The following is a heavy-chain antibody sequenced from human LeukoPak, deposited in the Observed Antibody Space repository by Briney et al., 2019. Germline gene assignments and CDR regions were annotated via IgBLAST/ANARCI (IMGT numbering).Heavy chain of an antibody. D-gene: IGHD3-3*01. CDR1: GYTFTSYG. CDR3: ARAQQVPSELQYDFWSGSYPTRPDY. CDR2: ISAYNGNT. Sequence: ASVKVSCKASGYTFTSYGISWVRQAPGQGLEWMGWISAYNGNTNYAQKLQGRVTMTTDTSTSTAYMELRSLRSDDTAVYYCARAQQVPSELQYDFWSGSYPTRPDYWGQGTLVTVSS. J-gene: IGHJ4*02. V-gene: IGHV1-18*01.